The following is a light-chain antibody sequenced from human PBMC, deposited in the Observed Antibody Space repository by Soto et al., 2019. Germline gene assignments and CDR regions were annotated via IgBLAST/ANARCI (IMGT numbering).Light chain of an antibody. CDR2: LAS. J-gene: IGKJ2*03. Sequence: DVQMAQSPSTLSASVGDTISVTCRASQDVGSFLAWYQQKPGKAPKLLIYLASRLESGVPSRFSGSGSGTDFSLTISGLQPDDFATYFCQQYNSHSFYSLGQGTRLEIK. CDR3: QQYNSHSFYS. V-gene: IGKV1-5*03. CDR1: QDVGSF.